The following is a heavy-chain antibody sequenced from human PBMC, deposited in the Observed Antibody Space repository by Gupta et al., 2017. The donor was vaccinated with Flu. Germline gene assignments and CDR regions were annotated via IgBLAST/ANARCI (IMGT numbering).Heavy chain of an antibody. CDR2: IYYTGSA. D-gene: IGHD6-13*01. J-gene: IGHJ5*02. CDR1: GGSISGYY. CDR3: ARDRVTAATIRWFDP. Sequence: LLLTCAVPGGSISGYYWSWIRQPPGKALEWIGFIYYTGSATYSPSLQSRVTMSVDTSKNQFFLKLTSVTAADTAVYYCARDRVTAATIRWFDPWGQGTLVTVSS. V-gene: IGHV4-59*12.